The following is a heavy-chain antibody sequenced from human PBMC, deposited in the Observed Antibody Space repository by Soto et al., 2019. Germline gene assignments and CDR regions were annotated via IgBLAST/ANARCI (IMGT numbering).Heavy chain of an antibody. CDR3: ASDEGTMARGVNLNWFDP. D-gene: IGHD3-10*01. V-gene: IGHV1-18*01. Sequence: QVQLVQSGAEVKKPGASVKVSCKASGYTFTSYGISWVRQAPGQGLEWMGWISAYNGNTNYAQKLQGRVTMTTDTSTSTAYMELRSVRSDDPAVYYCASDEGTMARGVNLNWFDPWGQGTLVTVSS. J-gene: IGHJ5*02. CDR2: ISAYNGNT. CDR1: GYTFTSYG.